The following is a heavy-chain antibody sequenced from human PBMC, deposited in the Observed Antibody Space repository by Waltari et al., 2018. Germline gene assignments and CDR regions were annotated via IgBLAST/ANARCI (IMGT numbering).Heavy chain of an antibody. Sequence: QVQLQESGPGLVKPSETLSLTCSVSGDSLNGYYWSWIRQPPGKGLEWIGYIYYGGSTNYNPSLKSRVTMSVDASKNQFSLKLTSVTAADTAVFYCERFNSGWSGWFDPWGQGALVIVSS. D-gene: IGHD6-19*01. CDR2: IYYGGST. V-gene: IGHV4-59*01. CDR1: GDSLNGYY. CDR3: ERFNSGWSGWFDP. J-gene: IGHJ5*02.